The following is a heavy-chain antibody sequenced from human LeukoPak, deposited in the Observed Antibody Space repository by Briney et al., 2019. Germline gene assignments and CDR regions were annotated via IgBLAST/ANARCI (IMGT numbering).Heavy chain of an antibody. CDR2: IKQDGSEK. D-gene: IGHD1-7*01. Sequence: PGGSLRLSCAASGFTLSSYWMSWVRQAPGKGLEWVANIKQDGSEKYYVDSVKGRFTISRDNAKNSLYLQMNSLRAEDTAVYYCARLLELPDFDYWGQGTLVTVSS. J-gene: IGHJ4*02. CDR3: ARLLELPDFDY. V-gene: IGHV3-7*01. CDR1: GFTLSSYW.